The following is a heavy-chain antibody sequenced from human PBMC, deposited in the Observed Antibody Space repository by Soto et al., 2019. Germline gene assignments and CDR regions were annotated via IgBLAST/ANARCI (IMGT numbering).Heavy chain of an antibody. CDR3: ARDSIFGVVTPSAFDI. V-gene: IGHV1-46*03. CDR1: GYTFTSYY. CDR2: INPSGGST. D-gene: IGHD3-3*01. J-gene: IGHJ3*02. Sequence: GASVKVSCKASGYTFTSYYMHWVRQAPGQGLEWMGIINPSGGSTSYAQKFQGRVTMTRDTSTSTVYMELSSLRPEDTAVYYCARDSIFGVVTPSAFDIWGQGTMVTVSS.